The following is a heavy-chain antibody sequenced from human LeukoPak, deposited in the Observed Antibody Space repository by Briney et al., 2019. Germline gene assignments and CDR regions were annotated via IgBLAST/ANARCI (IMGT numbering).Heavy chain of an antibody. Sequence: ASVKVSCKASGYTFTSYYMHWVRQAPGQGLEWMGIINPSGGSTSYAQKFQGRVTMTRDTSTRTVYMELSSLRSEDTAVYYCARGPIGYYDFWSGYPDYWGQGTLVTVSS. CDR3: ARGPIGYYDFWSGYPDY. D-gene: IGHD3-3*01. V-gene: IGHV1-46*01. CDR1: GYTFTSYY. CDR2: INPSGGST. J-gene: IGHJ4*02.